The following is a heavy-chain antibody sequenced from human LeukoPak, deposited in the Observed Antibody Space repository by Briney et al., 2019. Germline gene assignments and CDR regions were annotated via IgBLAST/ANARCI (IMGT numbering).Heavy chain of an antibody. Sequence: PSETLSLTCTVSGGSIISGDFYWIWIRQPPGKGLEWIGYIYYSGSTYYNPSLKSLITISVDTSKNQFSLKLSSVTAADTAVYYCARGDWSSSIDYWGQGTLVTASS. J-gene: IGHJ4*02. V-gene: IGHV4-30-4*01. CDR3: ARGDWSSSIDY. CDR2: IYYSGST. CDR1: GGSIISGDFY. D-gene: IGHD6-6*01.